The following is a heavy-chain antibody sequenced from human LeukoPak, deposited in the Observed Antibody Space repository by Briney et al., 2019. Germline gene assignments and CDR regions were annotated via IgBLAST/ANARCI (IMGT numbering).Heavy chain of an antibody. CDR2: IKQDGSGK. Sequence: AGGSLRLSCAASGFTFSSYWMSWVRQAPGKGLEWVANIKQDGSGKYYVDSVKGRFTISRDNAKNSLYLQMNSLRAEDTAVYYCARVLGSRYCSSTSCSLRALDYWGQGTLVTVSS. J-gene: IGHJ4*02. CDR3: ARVLGSRYCSSTSCSLRALDY. CDR1: GFTFSSYW. D-gene: IGHD2-2*01. V-gene: IGHV3-7*03.